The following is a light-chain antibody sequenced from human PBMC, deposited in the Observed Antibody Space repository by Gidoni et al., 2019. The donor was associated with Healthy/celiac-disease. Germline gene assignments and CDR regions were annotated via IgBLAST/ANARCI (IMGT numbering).Light chain of an antibody. CDR1: HSVSSN. J-gene: IGKJ3*01. CDR2: GAS. CDR3: QQYNNWPLT. Sequence: EIVMSHSLATPSVSPGERATLSCTASHSVSSNLSWYQQKPDQPPRLLIYGASTRAPSIPPRFSGSGSGTEFTLTISSLQSEDFAVYYCQQYNNWPLTFGPXTKVDIK. V-gene: IGKV3-15*01.